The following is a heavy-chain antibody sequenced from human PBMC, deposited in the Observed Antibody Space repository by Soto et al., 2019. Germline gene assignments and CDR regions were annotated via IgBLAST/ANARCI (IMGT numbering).Heavy chain of an antibody. J-gene: IGHJ6*02. CDR3: ARDLDDFWSGYYSDWYYGMDV. CDR1: AFTFNNYA. Sequence: QVQLVESGGGVVQAGRSLKLSCAASAFTFNNYAFHWVRQAPDKGLEWVAGISYVGGKKYYADSVKGRFTFSRDNSENTLYLQMNSQRVEDTGIYYCARDLDDFWSGYYSDWYYGMDVWGQGTKVFVSS. CDR2: ISYVGGKK. V-gene: IGHV3-30-3*01. D-gene: IGHD3-3*01.